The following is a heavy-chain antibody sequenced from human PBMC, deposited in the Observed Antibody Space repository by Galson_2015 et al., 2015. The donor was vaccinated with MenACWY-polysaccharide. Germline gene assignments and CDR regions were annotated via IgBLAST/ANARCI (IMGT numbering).Heavy chain of an antibody. CDR3: AREPTYSGSFGWFDS. D-gene: IGHD1-26*01. J-gene: IGHJ5*01. CDR2: MSSNGGA. V-gene: IGHV4-61*01. Sequence: ETLSLTCTVSGASVSSTTGYWSWLRQPPGKGLEWIGFMSSNGGANRNPSLKSRVTISIDTSKNQFSLRLNSVTAADTAMYYCAREPTYSGSFGWFDSWGQGTLVTVSP. CDR1: GASVSSTTGY.